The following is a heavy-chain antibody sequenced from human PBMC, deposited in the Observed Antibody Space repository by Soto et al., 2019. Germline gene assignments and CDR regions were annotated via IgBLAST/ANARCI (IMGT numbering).Heavy chain of an antibody. CDR1: GFTFSSYA. D-gene: IGHD3-3*01. J-gene: IGHJ4*02. CDR2: ISGSGGST. CDR3: ANTQSEDYDFWSGYYAGINFDY. Sequence: HPGGSLRLSCAASGFTFSSYAMSWVRQAPGKGLEWVSAISGSGGSTYYADSVKGRFTISRDNSKNTLYLQMNSLRAEDTAVYYCANTQSEDYDFWSGYYAGINFDYWGQGTLVTVSS. V-gene: IGHV3-23*01.